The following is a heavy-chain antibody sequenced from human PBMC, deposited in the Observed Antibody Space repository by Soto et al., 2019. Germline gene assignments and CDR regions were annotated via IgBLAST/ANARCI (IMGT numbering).Heavy chain of an antibody. J-gene: IGHJ6*02. CDR3: ARDRSSGPYHTLNYYYGMDV. V-gene: IGHV4-59*01. Sequence: QVQLQESGPGLVKPSETLSLTCTVSGGSISSYYWSWIRQPPGKGLEWIGYIYYSGSTNYNPSLKSRVTISVDTSKNQFSLKLSSVTAADTAVYYCARDRSSGPYHTLNYYYGMDVWGQGTTVTVSS. CDR1: GGSISSYY. CDR2: IYYSGST. D-gene: IGHD6-19*01.